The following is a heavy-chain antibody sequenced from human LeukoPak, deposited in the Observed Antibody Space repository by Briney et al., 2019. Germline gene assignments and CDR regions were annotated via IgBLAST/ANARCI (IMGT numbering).Heavy chain of an antibody. J-gene: IGHJ5*02. CDR2: IIPILGIA. D-gene: IGHD3-10*01. V-gene: IGHV1-69*04. CDR3: ARERPPMVRGVIRSGWFDP. CDR1: GGTFSSYA. Sequence: GASVKVSCKASGGTFSSYAISWVRQAPGQGLGWMGRIIPILGIANYAQKFQGRVTITADKSTSTAYMELSSLRSEDTAVYYCARERPPMVRGVIRSGWFDPWGQGTLVTVSS.